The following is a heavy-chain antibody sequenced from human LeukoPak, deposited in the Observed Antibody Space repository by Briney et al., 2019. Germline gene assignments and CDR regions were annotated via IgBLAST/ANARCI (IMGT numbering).Heavy chain of an antibody. CDR3: ARVDAAYNWNDWAYYYYMDV. J-gene: IGHJ6*03. V-gene: IGHV4-39*07. CDR2: IYYSGST. D-gene: IGHD1-20*01. Sequence: PSETLSLTRTVSGGSISSSSYYWGWIRQPPWKGLEWIGSIYYSGSTYYNPSLKSRVTISVDTSKNQFSLKLSSVTAADTAVYYCARVDAAYNWNDWAYYYYMDVWGKGTTVTVSS. CDR1: GGSISSSSYY.